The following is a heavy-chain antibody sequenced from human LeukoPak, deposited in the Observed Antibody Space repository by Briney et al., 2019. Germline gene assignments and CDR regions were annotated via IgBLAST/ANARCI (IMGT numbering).Heavy chain of an antibody. CDR1: GGTFSSYA. Sequence: ASVKVSCKASGGTFSSYAISWVRQAPGQGLEWMGGIIPIFGTANYARKFQGRVTITADKSTSTAYMELSSLRSEDTAVYYCARNILTGYYDYWGQGTLVTVSS. D-gene: IGHD3-9*01. J-gene: IGHJ4*02. CDR3: ARNILTGYYDY. CDR2: IIPIFGTA. V-gene: IGHV1-69*06.